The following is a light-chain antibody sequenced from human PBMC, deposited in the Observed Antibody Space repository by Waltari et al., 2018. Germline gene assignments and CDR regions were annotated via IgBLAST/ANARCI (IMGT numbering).Light chain of an antibody. V-gene: IGKV2-28*01. CDR1: QSLLHTNGYDY. Sequence: DIVMTQSPLSLSFTPGEPASISCRSSQSLLHTNGYDYLDWYVQKPGQSPQLLIYLGSNRASGVPERFSGSGSGTDFTLRISRVEAEDVGLYYCMQPLQSPHTFGQGTRLHIK. J-gene: IGKJ2*01. CDR2: LGS. CDR3: MQPLQSPHT.